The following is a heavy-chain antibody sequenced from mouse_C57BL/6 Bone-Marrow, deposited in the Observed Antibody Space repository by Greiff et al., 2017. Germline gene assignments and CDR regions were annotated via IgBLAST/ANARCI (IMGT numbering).Heavy chain of an antibody. CDR2: IYPGDGDT. V-gene: IGHV1-82*01. Sequence: QVQLQQSGPELVKPGASVKISCKASGYAFSSSWMNWVKQRPGKGLEWIGRIYPGDGDTNYNGKFKGKATLTADKSSSTAYMQLSSLTSEDSAVYFGARTEDYCGSSAYWYFDVWGTGPTVTVS. J-gene: IGHJ1*03. CDR3: ARTEDYCGSSAYWYFDV. CDR1: GYAFSSSW. D-gene: IGHD1-1*01.